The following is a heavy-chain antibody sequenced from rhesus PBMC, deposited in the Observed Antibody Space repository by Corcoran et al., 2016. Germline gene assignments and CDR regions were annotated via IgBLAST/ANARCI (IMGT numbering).Heavy chain of an antibody. Sequence: QVQLVQSGAEVKKPGASVNLSCKTSGYTFTPFRTNWVRQAPGQGLEWIGWIDPSNGNSGYAQRFQCRVTMTRDTSTATAYMELSSLRSEDTAVHYCARGIAATGGWGQGVLVTVSS. D-gene: IGHD6-31*01. V-gene: IGHV1-200*01. J-gene: IGHJ4*01. CDR2: IDPSNGNS. CDR1: GYTFTPFR. CDR3: ARGIAATGG.